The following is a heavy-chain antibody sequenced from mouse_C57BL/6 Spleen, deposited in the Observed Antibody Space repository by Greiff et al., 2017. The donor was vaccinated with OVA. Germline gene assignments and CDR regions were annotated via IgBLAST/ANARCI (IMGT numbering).Heavy chain of an antibody. CDR2: IDPTSSGT. J-gene: IGHJ3*01. CDR3: ARVDYDGFAY. Sequence: VQLQQSGAELVKPGASVKLSCKASGYTFTSYWMHWVKQRPGRGLEWIGRIDPTSSGTKYNEKFKSKATLTVDKPSSTAYMQRSSLTSEESAVYDCARVDYDGFAYWGQGTLVTVSA. D-gene: IGHD2-4*01. V-gene: IGHV1-72*01. CDR1: GYTFTSYW.